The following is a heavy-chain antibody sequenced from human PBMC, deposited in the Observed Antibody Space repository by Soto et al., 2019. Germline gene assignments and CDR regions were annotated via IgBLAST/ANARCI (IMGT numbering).Heavy chain of an antibody. CDR1: GGSIRRHY. J-gene: IGHJ4*02. V-gene: IGHV4-4*07. D-gene: IGHD2-15*01. CDR3: ASGAGYSSGPQGGY. Sequence: SETVSLTSAVPGGSIRRHYWNWLGQPAEKGLEWIGRIDPSGSTTYNPSLKSRVTMSVDTSKNQISLKLTSVTAADTAVYYCASGAGYSSGPQGGYWGQGTLVTVSS. CDR2: IDPSGST.